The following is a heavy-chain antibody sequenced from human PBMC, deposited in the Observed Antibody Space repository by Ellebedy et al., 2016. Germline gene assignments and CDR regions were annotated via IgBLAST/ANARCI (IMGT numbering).Heavy chain of an antibody. J-gene: IGHJ6*02. CDR3: ARNVETTTAYYYYGMDV. CDR2: SSSRSDYT. V-gene: IGHV3-11*06. D-gene: IGHD5-24*01. Sequence: GESLKISCAASGFTISDYYMTWIRQALGKGLEWLSYSSSRSDYTDYADSVKGRFTMSRDNAKNSLYLQINSLSAEDTAVYYCARNVETTTAYYYYGMDVWGQGTTVTVSS. CDR1: GFTISDYY.